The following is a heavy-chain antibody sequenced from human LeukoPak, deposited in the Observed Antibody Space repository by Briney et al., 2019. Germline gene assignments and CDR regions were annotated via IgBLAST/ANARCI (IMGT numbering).Heavy chain of an antibody. Sequence: PSETLSLTCAVYGGSFSGYYWSWIRQPPGKGLGWIGEINHSGSTNYNPSLKSRVTISVDTSKNQFSLKLSSVTAADTAVYYCARRRGAAAGTLGYWFDPWGQGTLVTVSS. CDR3: ARRRGAAAGTLGYWFDP. J-gene: IGHJ5*02. CDR2: INHSGST. V-gene: IGHV4-34*01. CDR1: GGSFSGYY. D-gene: IGHD6-13*01.